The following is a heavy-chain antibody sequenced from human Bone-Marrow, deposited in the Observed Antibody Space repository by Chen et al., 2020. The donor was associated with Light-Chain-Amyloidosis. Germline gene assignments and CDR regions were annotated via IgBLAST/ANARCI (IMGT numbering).Heavy chain of an antibody. J-gene: IGHJ3*02. CDR1: GFTFSSYE. CDR2: IISSCSTL. V-gene: IGHV3-48*03. D-gene: IGHD1-1*01. CDR3: ARVGFYNWNVHNAFDI. Sequence: EVQLVESGGGLVQPGGSLRLSCAASGFTFSSYEMNWVRQAPGKGLEWVSYIISSCSTLYYSDSVKVRFTISRDNAKNSLYLQMNSLRSEDTAFYYCARVGFYNWNVHNAFDICGQGTMVTVSS.